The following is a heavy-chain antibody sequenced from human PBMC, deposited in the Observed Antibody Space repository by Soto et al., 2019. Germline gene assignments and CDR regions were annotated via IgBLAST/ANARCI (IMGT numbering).Heavy chain of an antibody. CDR2: IDPSDSYT. Sequence: PGESLKISCKGSGYSFTSYWISWVRQMPGKGLEWMGRIDPSDSYTNYSPSFQGHVTIPADKSISTAYLQWSSLKASDTAMYYCARQQWLAPDYWGQGTLVTVSS. CDR3: ARQQWLAPDY. D-gene: IGHD6-19*01. V-gene: IGHV5-10-1*01. CDR1: GYSFTSYW. J-gene: IGHJ4*02.